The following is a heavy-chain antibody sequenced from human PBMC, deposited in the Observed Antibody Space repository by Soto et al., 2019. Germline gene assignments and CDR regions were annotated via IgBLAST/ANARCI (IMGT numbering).Heavy chain of an antibody. CDR2: MNPNSGNT. D-gene: IGHD5-12*01. V-gene: IGHV1-8*01. J-gene: IGHJ6*04. CDR1: GYTFTSYD. Sequence: ASVKVSCKASGYTFTSYDINWVRQATGQGLEWMGWMNPNSGNTGYAQKFQGRVTMTRNPSLSTAYMELSSLRSEDTAVYYCARGLYSGYDSAWDLDVWGKGTTVTVSS. CDR3: ARGLYSGYDSAWDLDV.